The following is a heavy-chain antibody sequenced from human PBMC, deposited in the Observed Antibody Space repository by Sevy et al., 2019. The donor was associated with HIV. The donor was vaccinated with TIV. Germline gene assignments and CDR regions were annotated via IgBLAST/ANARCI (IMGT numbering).Heavy chain of an antibody. J-gene: IGHJ6*02. CDR2: MRFDGTIK. Sequence: GGSLRLSCAASGFTFSTYGMHWVRQAPGRGLEWVAFMRFDGTIKYHTDSVKGRFTISRDNSKTTLYLQMNSLKTEETAVYFCAKVLHIVVVPATIDYYYGMDVWGQGTTVTVSS. D-gene: IGHD2-2*01. V-gene: IGHV3-30*02. CDR3: AKVLHIVVVPATIDYYYGMDV. CDR1: GFTFSTYG.